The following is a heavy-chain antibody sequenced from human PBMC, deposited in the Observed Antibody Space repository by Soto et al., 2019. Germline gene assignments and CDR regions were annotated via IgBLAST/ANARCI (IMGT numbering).Heavy chain of an antibody. CDR2: IRSKVNSYAT. Sequence: EVQLVESGGVLVQPGGSLKLSCAASGFIFSGSAMHWVRQASGKGLEWVGRIRSKVNSYATAYAASVKGRFIISRDDSKNTAYLQMNSLKTEDTAVYFCTRGPEAPRLASWGQGTLVTVSS. J-gene: IGHJ4*02. CDR3: TRGPEAPRLAS. V-gene: IGHV3-73*01. CDR1: GFIFSGSA.